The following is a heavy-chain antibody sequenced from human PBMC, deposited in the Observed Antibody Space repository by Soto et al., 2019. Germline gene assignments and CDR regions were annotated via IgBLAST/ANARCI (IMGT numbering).Heavy chain of an antibody. CDR1: GGSLSSGDSY. Sequence: PSETLSLTCTVSGGSLSSGDSYWSWIRQPPGKGLEWIGYIYNSGTTSYNPSLKSRVTISADTSKNQFSLNLSSVTAADTAVYYCAAEDIVLMVYAFDYWGQGILVTV. D-gene: IGHD2-8*01. V-gene: IGHV4-30-4*01. J-gene: IGHJ4*02. CDR3: AAEDIVLMVYAFDY. CDR2: IYNSGTT.